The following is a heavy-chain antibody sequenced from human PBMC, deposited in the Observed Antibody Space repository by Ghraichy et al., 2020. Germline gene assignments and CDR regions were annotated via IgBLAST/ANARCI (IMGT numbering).Heavy chain of an antibody. J-gene: IGHJ4*02. D-gene: IGHD4-23*01. Sequence: GGSLRLSCAASGFTVSSNYMSWVRQAPGKGLEWVSVIYSGGSTYYADSVKGRFTTSRDNSKNTLYLQMNSLRAEDTAVYYCARDGVVMGQNYFDYWGQGTLVTVSS. CDR2: IYSGGST. CDR3: ARDGVVMGQNYFDY. CDR1: GFTVSSNY. V-gene: IGHV3-53*01.